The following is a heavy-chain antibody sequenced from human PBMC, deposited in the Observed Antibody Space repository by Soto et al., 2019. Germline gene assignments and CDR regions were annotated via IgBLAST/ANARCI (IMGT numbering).Heavy chain of an antibody. CDR2: IWYDGSNK. CDR3: ASGYTGSYYFDY. D-gene: IGHD1-26*01. CDR1: GFTFSSYG. Sequence: GGSLRLSCAASGFTFSSYGMHWVRQAPGKGLEWVAVIWYDGSNKYYADSVKGRFTISRDNSKNTLYLQMNSLRAEDTAVYYCASGYTGSYYFDYWGQGTLVTVSS. J-gene: IGHJ4*02. V-gene: IGHV3-33*01.